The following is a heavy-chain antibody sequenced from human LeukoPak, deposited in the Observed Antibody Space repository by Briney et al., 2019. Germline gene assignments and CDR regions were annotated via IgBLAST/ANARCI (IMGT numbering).Heavy chain of an antibody. Sequence: SETLSLTCTVSGGSISSYYWSWIRQPAGKGLEWIGRIYTSGSTNYNPSLKSRVTMSVDTSKNQFSLKLSSVTAADTAVYYCAREPGYSYGPARAYYYYYMDVWGKGTTVTVSS. J-gene: IGHJ6*03. CDR2: IYTSGST. V-gene: IGHV4-4*07. CDR3: AREPGYSYGPARAYYYYYMDV. D-gene: IGHD5-18*01. CDR1: GGSISSYY.